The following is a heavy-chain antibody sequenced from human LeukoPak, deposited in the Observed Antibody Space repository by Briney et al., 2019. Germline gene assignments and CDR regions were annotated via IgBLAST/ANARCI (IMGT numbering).Heavy chain of an antibody. Sequence: SETLSLTCTVSGFTLSNYYLSWIRQPPGKGLEWIGYIYYSGSTNYNPSLKSRVTISVDTSKNQFSLKLSSVTAADTAVYYCARLAVGHYYYYGMDVWGQGTTVTVSS. CDR2: IYYSGST. V-gene: IGHV4-59*01. CDR1: GFTLSNYY. D-gene: IGHD2-15*01. J-gene: IGHJ6*02. CDR3: ARLAVGHYYYYGMDV.